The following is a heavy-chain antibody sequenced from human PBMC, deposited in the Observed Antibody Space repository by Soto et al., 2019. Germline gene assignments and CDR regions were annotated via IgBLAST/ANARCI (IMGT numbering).Heavy chain of an antibody. CDR2: IYSGGST. V-gene: IGHV3-66*01. D-gene: IGHD3-16*01. Sequence: EVQLVESGGGLVQPGGSLRLSCAASGFTVSTKYMSWVRQAPGKGLEWVSVIYSGGSTFYADSVRGRFTISRDNSKNTAMLQMNSLRAEDTAVYYCARDPWAADYWGQGTLVTVSS. CDR3: ARDPWAADY. J-gene: IGHJ4*02. CDR1: GFTVSTKY.